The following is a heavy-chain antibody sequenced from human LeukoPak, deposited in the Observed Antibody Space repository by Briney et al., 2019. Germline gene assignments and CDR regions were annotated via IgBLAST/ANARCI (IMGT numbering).Heavy chain of an antibody. CDR3: ARHRFGHLFDY. V-gene: IGHV4-59*01. Sequence: PSETLSLTCAVSGDSISGYYWSWIRQPPGKGLEWIGYVYHTGHTHYSPSLKSRVTVSLDTSRNQVSLILSSVTAADTAVYYCARHRFGHLFDYWGQGTLVFVSS. D-gene: IGHD3-16*01. J-gene: IGHJ4*02. CDR1: GDSISGYY. CDR2: VYHTGHT.